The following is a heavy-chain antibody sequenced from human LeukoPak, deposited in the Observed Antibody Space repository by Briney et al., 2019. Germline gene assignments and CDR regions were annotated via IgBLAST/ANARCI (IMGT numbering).Heavy chain of an antibody. V-gene: IGHV3-23*01. D-gene: IGHD6-13*01. CDR1: GFTFSSYA. CDR3: AKGYDPYGSSWYESPQFQH. J-gene: IGHJ1*01. Sequence: GGSLRLSCAASGFTFSSYAMSWVRQAPGKGLEWVSAISGSGGSTYYADSVKGRFTISRDNSKNTLYLQMNSLRAEDTAVYYCAKGYDPYGSSWYESPQFQHWGQGTLVTVSS. CDR2: ISGSGGST.